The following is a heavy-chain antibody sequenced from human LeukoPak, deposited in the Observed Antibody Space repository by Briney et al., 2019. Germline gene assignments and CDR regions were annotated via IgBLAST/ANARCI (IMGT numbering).Heavy chain of an antibody. CDR1: DDSITIYY. V-gene: IGHV4-59*01. D-gene: IGHD3-9*01. J-gene: IGHJ4*02. CDR3: ARGEDFERYYLAY. Sequence: SETLSLTCTVSDDSITIYYWTWIRQIPGKGLEWIGYIYYTGTTNYNPLFESRATISVDTSKNQFSLKLTSVTAAGTAVYFCARGEDFERYYLAYWGQGTLVTVSS. CDR2: IYYTGTT.